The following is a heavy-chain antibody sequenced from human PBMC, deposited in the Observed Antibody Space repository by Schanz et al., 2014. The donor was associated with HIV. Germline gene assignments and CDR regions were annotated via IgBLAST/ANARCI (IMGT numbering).Heavy chain of an antibody. CDR2: SSHDGSVK. J-gene: IGHJ4*02. V-gene: IGHV3-30*18. CDR1: GFTFSSYG. Sequence: QVQLVESGGGVVQPGRSLRLSCAASGFTFSSYGMHWVRQAPGKGLEWVAVSSHDGSVKFYGDSVKGRFTISRDTFKNTVYLQMNSLRVEDTAVYYCANEEVPNDYWGQGTLVTVSS. CDR3: ANEEVPNDY.